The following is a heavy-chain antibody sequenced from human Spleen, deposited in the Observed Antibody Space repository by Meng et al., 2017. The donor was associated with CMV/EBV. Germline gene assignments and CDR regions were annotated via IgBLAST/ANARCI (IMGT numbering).Heavy chain of an antibody. CDR1: GFTFDDYG. J-gene: IGHJ6*02. D-gene: IGHD2-15*01. CDR3: ARSGYCSASNCFYGMDV. V-gene: IGHV3-20*04. CDR2: INWNGGST. Sequence: GESLKISCAASGFTFDDYGMSWVRQAPGKGLEWVSGINWNGGSTGYADSVKGRFTISRDNAKNSLYLQMNSLKTEDTAVYYCARSGYCSASNCFYGMDVWGQGTTVTVSS.